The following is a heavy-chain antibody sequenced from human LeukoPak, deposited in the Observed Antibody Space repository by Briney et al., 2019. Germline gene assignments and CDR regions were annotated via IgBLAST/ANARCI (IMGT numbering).Heavy chain of an antibody. CDR1: GFTFSSYG. V-gene: IGHV3-33*01. CDR2: IWYDGSNK. D-gene: IGHD3-10*01. Sequence: GGSLRLSCAASGFTFSSYGMHWVRQAPREGLEWVAVIWYDGSNKYYADSVKGRFTISRDNSKNTLYLQMNSLRAEDTAVYYCARDREITMVRGVLDYWGQGTLVTVSS. CDR3: ARDREITMVRGVLDY. J-gene: IGHJ4*02.